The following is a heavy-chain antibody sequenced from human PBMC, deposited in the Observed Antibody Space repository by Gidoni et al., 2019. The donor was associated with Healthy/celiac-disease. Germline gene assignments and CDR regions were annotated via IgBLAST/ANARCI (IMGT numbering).Heavy chain of an antibody. J-gene: IGHJ3*02. Sequence: QLQLQASGPGLVKPSETLSLTCTVSGGSISSSSSYWGWLRQPPGKGQEWIGSIYYRGSTYYKQSIKSRCTISVDTSKNQFALKLSSVTAADTAVYYCARPPDGDYSAFDIWGQGTMVTGSS. CDR1: GGSISSSSSY. D-gene: IGHD4-17*01. V-gene: IGHV4-39*01. CDR2: IYYRGST. CDR3: ARPPDGDYSAFDI.